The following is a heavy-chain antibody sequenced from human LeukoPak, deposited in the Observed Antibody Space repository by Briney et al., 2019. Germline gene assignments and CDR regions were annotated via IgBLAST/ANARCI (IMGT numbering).Heavy chain of an antibody. V-gene: IGHV4-34*08. D-gene: IGHD3-9*01. CDR1: GATFSAYY. CDR2: INHSGST. Sequence: SETLSLTCGVYGATFSAYYWTWIRQPPGKGLEWTGEINHSGSTSYNPSLSSRVTISGDKSKHQFSLKLTSMTAADTGVYYCAIADYDISTGFQKMLDYWGQGSLVVVSS. J-gene: IGHJ4*02. CDR3: AIADYDISTGFQKMLDY.